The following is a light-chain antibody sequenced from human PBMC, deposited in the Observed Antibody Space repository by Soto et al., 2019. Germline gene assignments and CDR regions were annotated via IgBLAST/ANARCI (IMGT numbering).Light chain of an antibody. J-gene: IGKJ1*01. Sequence: EAVMTQSPVTLSVSPGERATLSCRASQSVSTNLAWYQQKPGQAPRLLIYDASTRATGIPVRVSGSGSGTEFTLSISSVQSEDSAVFYCQQYNRWPRTFGQGTKGDI. V-gene: IGKV3-15*01. CDR3: QQYNRWPRT. CDR1: QSVSTN. CDR2: DAS.